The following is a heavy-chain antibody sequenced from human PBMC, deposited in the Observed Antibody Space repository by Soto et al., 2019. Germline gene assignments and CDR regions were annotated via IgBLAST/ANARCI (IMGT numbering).Heavy chain of an antibody. V-gene: IGHV3-23*01. Sequence: GGSLRLSCAASGFTFSTFGMSWVRQAPGKGLEWVSAISGSGSTTYYADSVKGRFTISRDNSNSTLYLQMNSLRVDDAAEYYCTRGAVGTTGSCDFWGQGTLVTVPQ. CDR3: TRGAVGTTGSCDF. J-gene: IGHJ4*02. D-gene: IGHD6-13*01. CDR1: GFTFSTFG. CDR2: ISGSGSTT.